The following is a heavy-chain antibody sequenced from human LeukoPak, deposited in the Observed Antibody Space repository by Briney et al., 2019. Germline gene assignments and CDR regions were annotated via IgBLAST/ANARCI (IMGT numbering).Heavy chain of an antibody. V-gene: IGHV1-8*03. J-gene: IGHJ4*02. CDR2: MNPNSGNT. CDR3: ARAPKARNYFDY. CDR1: GYTFTSYD. Sequence: ASVKVSCKASGYTFTSYDINWVRQATGQGLEWMGWMNPNSGNTGYAQKFQGRVTITRNTSISTAYMELSSLRSEDTAVYYCARAPKARNYFDYWGQGTLVTVSS.